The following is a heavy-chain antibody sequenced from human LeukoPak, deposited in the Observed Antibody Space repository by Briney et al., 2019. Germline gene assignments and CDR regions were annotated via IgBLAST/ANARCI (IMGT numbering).Heavy chain of an antibody. D-gene: IGHD1-26*01. Sequence: ASVTVSCKASGYTFTGYYMHWVRQAPGQGLEWMGWINPNSGGTNYAQKFQGWVTMTRDTSISTAYMELSRLRSDDTAVYYCARGSGSYRSGNWFDPWGQGTLVTVSS. V-gene: IGHV1-2*04. CDR1: GYTFTGYY. CDR3: ARGSGSYRSGNWFDP. J-gene: IGHJ5*02. CDR2: INPNSGGT.